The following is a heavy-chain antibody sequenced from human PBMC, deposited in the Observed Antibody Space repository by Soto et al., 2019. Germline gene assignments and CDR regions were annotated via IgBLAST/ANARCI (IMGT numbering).Heavy chain of an antibody. CDR1: GFSFSDSY. J-gene: IGHJ4*02. CDR3: ARGARGFDF. D-gene: IGHD3-10*01. Sequence: QVQLVESGGGLVKPGGSLRLSCAASGFSFSDSYMSWIRQAPGKGLECLTYISGTTTDTNYVDSVKGRTTICRDNAKNSLYLQMNSLRAEDTAIYYCARGARGFDFWCQGILVTVSS. CDR2: ISGTTTDT. V-gene: IGHV3-11*05.